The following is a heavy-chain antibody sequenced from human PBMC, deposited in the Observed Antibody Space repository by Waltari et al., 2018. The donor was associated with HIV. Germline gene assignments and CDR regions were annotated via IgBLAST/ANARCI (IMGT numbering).Heavy chain of an antibody. CDR2: IYWNDDK. D-gene: IGHD3-3*01. CDR1: GFSLSTSGVG. CDR3: AHILQPYDFWSLGYFDY. V-gene: IGHV2-5*01. J-gene: IGHJ4*02. Sequence: QITLKESGPTLVKPTQTLTLTCTFSGFSLSTSGVGVGWIRQPPGKALEWLALIYWNDDKRYSPSLKSRLTITKDTSKNQVVLTMTNMDPVDTATYYCAHILQPYDFWSLGYFDYWGQGTLVTVSS.